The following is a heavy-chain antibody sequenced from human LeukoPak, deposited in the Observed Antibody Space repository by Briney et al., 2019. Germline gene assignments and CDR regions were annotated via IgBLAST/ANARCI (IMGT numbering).Heavy chain of an antibody. D-gene: IGHD2-15*01. Sequence: SETLSLTCTVSGGSISGYYWSWIRQPPGKGLEWIGEINHSGSTNYNPSLKSRVTISVDTSKNQFSLKLSSVTAADTAVYYCASWFLEGRPEEDCSGGSCYSPFDYWGQGTLVTVSS. CDR2: INHSGST. V-gene: IGHV4-34*01. J-gene: IGHJ4*02. CDR1: GGSISGYY. CDR3: ASWFLEGRPEEDCSGGSCYSPFDY.